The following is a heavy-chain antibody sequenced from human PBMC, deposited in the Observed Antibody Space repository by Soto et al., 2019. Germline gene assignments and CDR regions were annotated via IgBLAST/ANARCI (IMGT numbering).Heavy chain of an antibody. J-gene: IGHJ6*02. CDR3: ARHTRYGNPNYYYGMDA. D-gene: IGHD5-18*01. Sequence: SVKVSCKASGGTFSTYAISWVRQAPGQGLEWMGGIIPIFGTANYAQKFQGRVTITADESTSTAYMDLSSLRSEDTAVYYCARHTRYGNPNYYYGMDAWGQGTTVTVSS. CDR2: IIPIFGTA. V-gene: IGHV1-69*13. CDR1: GGTFSTYA.